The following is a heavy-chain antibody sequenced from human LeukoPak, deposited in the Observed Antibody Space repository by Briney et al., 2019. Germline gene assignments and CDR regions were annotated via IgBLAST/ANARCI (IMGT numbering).Heavy chain of an antibody. D-gene: IGHD6-13*01. V-gene: IGHV3-33*01. CDR1: GFTFSSFG. CDR3: ARAGNAFDI. CDR2: IWYDGSEK. J-gene: IGHJ3*02. Sequence: GRSLRLSCAASGFTFSSFGMRWVRQVPGKGLEWVAVIWYDGSEKYYTDSVKGRFTISRDNSKNTLYLQMSSLRGEDTAIYYCARAGNAFDIWGQGAMVTVSS.